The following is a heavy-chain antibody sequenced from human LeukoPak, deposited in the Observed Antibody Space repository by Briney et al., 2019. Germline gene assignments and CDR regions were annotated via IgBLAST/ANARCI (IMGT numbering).Heavy chain of an antibody. J-gene: IGHJ4*02. Sequence: SETLSLTCTVSGGSISSGGYYWSWIRQHPGKGLEWIGYIYYSGSTYYNPSLKSRVTISVDTSKNQFSLKLSSATAADTAVYYCARGDQYSSSWYDGGYFDYWGQGTLVTVSS. D-gene: IGHD6-13*01. CDR3: ARGDQYSSSWYDGGYFDY. V-gene: IGHV4-31*03. CDR1: GGSISSGGYY. CDR2: IYYSGST.